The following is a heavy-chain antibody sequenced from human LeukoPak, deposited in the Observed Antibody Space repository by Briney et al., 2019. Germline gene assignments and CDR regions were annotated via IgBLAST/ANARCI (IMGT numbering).Heavy chain of an antibody. CDR2: IYPGDSDT. Sequence: GESLKISCKGSGYSFTSYWIGWVRQMPGKGLEWMGIIYPGDSDTRYSPSFQGQVTISADKSISTAYLQWSSLKASDTAMYYCARHVMVRGVIMPPDYWGQGTLVTVSS. J-gene: IGHJ4*02. D-gene: IGHD3-10*01. CDR1: GYSFTSYW. V-gene: IGHV5-51*01. CDR3: ARHVMVRGVIMPPDY.